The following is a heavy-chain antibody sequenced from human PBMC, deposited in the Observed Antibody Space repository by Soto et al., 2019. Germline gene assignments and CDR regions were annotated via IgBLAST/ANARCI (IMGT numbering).Heavy chain of an antibody. Sequence: ASVKVSCKASGYTFTSYGISWVRQAPGQGLEWMGWISAYNGNTNYAQKLQGRVTMTTDTSTSTAYMELRSLRSDDTAVYYCARDLRVKYSSGWYWFDPWGQGTLVTVSS. CDR3: ARDLRVKYSSGWYWFDP. CDR1: GYTFTSYG. V-gene: IGHV1-18*04. J-gene: IGHJ5*02. D-gene: IGHD6-19*01. CDR2: ISAYNGNT.